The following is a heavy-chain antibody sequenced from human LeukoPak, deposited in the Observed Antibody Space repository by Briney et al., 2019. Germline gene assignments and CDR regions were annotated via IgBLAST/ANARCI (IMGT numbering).Heavy chain of an antibody. CDR2: IYYSGST. V-gene: IGHV4-59*01. Sequence: SETLSLTCTVSGGSISSYYWSWIRQPPGKGLEWIGYIYYSGSTNYNPSLKSRVTISEDTSKNQFSLKLSSVTAADTAVYYCARDDYYGSGSYSGGFDPWGQGTLVTVSS. D-gene: IGHD3-10*01. CDR1: GGSISSYY. J-gene: IGHJ5*02. CDR3: ARDDYYGSGSYSGGFDP.